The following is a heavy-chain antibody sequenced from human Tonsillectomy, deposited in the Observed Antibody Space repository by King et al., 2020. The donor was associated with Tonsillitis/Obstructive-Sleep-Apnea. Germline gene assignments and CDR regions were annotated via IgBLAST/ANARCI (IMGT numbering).Heavy chain of an antibody. V-gene: IGHV5-10-1*01. CDR2: IDPSDSYT. CDR1: GYSFTSYW. CDR3: AKDYGDYGGVENWFDP. D-gene: IGHD4-17*01. Sequence: QLVQSGAEVKKPGESLRISCKGSGYSFTSYWITWVRQMPGKGLEWMGRIDPSDSYTNYSPSFQGHVTISAVKSISTAYLQWSRLKASDTAMYYCAKDYGDYGGVENWFDPWGQGTLVTVSS. J-gene: IGHJ5*02.